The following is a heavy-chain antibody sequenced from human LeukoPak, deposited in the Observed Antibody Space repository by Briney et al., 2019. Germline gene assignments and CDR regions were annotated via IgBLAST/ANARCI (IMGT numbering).Heavy chain of an antibody. CDR2: ISGSGGST. CDR3: AKDFGDSGSYYNWFDP. V-gene: IGHV3-23*01. D-gene: IGHD1-26*01. J-gene: IGHJ5*02. Sequence: PGGSLRLSCAASGFTFSSYAMSWVRQAPGKGLEWVSTISGSGGSTYYGDSVKGRFTISRDNSKNTLYLQMNSLRAEDTAVYYCAKDFGDSGSYYNWFDPWGQGTLVTVSS. CDR1: GFTFSSYA.